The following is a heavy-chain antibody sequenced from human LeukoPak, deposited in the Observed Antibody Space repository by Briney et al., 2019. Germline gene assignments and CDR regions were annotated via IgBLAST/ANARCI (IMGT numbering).Heavy chain of an antibody. V-gene: IGHV1-69*04. J-gene: IGHJ6*02. Sequence: ASVKVSCKASGGTFSSYAISWVRQAPGQGLEWMGRIIPIFGIANYAQKFQGRVTITADKSTSTAYMELSSLRSEDTAVYYCARDRTYCSGGSCYPYYDYGMDVWGQGTTVTVSS. CDR1: GGTFSSYA. CDR3: ARDRTYCSGGSCYPYYDYGMDV. CDR2: IIPIFGIA. D-gene: IGHD2-15*01.